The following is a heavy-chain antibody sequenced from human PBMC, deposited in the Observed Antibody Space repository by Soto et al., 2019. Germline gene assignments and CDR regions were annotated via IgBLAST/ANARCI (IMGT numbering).Heavy chain of an antibody. CDR3: ARVQDGIAVAGGDY. D-gene: IGHD6-19*01. Sequence: QVQLQESGPGLVKPSETLSLTCTVSGGSISSYYWSWIRQPPGKGLEWIGYIYYSGSTNYNPSLKSRVTISVDTSKNQFSLKLSSVTAADTAVYYCARVQDGIAVAGGDYWGQGTLVTVSS. CDR1: GGSISSYY. V-gene: IGHV4-59*01. CDR2: IYYSGST. J-gene: IGHJ4*02.